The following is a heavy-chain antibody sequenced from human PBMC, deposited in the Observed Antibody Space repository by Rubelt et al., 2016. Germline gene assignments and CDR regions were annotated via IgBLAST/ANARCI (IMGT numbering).Heavy chain of an antibody. CDR3: AKGISGSWYYFDY. J-gene: IGHJ4*02. D-gene: IGHD6-13*01. CDR1: GFTFSNYA. CDR2: SSGSSGNT. Sequence: EVQLLESGGGLVQPGGSLRLSCAASGFTFSNYAMRWVRQAPGKGLEWVSTSSGSSGNTYYADSVKGRVTISRDNSKNTLYLQMNSLRAEETAVYYCAKGISGSWYYFDYWGQGTLVAVSS. V-gene: IGHV3-23*01.